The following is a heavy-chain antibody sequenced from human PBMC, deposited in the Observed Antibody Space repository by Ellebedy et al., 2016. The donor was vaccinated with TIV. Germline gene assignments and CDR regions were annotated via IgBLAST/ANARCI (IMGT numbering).Heavy chain of an antibody. CDR2: IWYDGSNK. Sequence: GESLKISXAASGFTFSSYGMHWVRQAPGKGLEWVAVIWYDGSNKYYADSVRGRFTISRDNSKNTLYLQMNSLRAEDTAVYYCARGDYTMDGAFDIWGQGTMVTVSS. J-gene: IGHJ3*02. CDR1: GFTFSSYG. CDR3: ARGDYTMDGAFDI. D-gene: IGHD4-11*01. V-gene: IGHV3-33*01.